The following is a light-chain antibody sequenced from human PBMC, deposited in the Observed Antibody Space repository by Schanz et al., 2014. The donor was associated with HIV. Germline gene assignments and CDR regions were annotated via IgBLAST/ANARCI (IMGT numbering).Light chain of an antibody. V-gene: IGKV1-5*03. J-gene: IGKJ5*01. CDR3: LQHKADPLN. CDR1: QSISPW. CDR2: EAS. Sequence: DIQMTQSPSTLSASVGDRVTITCRATQSISPWLAWYQQKPGKAPKLLINEASSLQSGVPSRFIGSGSGTEFTLTISSLQPEDFASYYWLQHKADPLNFGQGTR.